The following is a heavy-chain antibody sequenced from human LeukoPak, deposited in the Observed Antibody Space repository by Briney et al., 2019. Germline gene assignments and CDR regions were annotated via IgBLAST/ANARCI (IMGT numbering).Heavy chain of an antibody. CDR2: ISSSSSYI. J-gene: IGHJ5*02. CDR1: GFTFSSYA. Sequence: PGGSLRLSCAASGFTFSSYAMSWVRQAPGKGLEWVSSISSSSSYIYYADSVKGRFTISRDNAKNSLYLQMNSLRAEDTAVYYCARRDSSSWSNWFDPWGQGTLVTVSS. CDR3: ARRDSSSWSNWFDP. V-gene: IGHV3-21*01. D-gene: IGHD6-13*01.